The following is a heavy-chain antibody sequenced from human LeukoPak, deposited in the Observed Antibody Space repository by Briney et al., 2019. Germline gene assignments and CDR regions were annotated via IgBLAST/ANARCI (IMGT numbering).Heavy chain of an antibody. CDR1: GFTFSSSW. D-gene: IGHD3-3*01. CDR2: IKQDGSEE. CDR3: AGDYDFWSGYYCDY. J-gene: IGHJ4*02. Sequence: GGSLRLSCAASGFTFSSSWMSWVRQAPGKGLEWVANIKQDGSEEYYVDSVKGRFTISRDNAKNSLYLQMNTLRVEDTAVYYCAGDYDFWSGYYCDYWGQGTLVTVSS. V-gene: IGHV3-7*05.